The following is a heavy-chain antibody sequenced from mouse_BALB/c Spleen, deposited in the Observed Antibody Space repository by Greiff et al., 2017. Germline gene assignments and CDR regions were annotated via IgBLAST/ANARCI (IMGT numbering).Heavy chain of an antibody. CDR1: GYTFTSYW. CDR3: ARLREAMDY. J-gene: IGHJ4*01. V-gene: IGHV1-69*02. Sequence: QVQLQQPGAELVKPGAPVKLSCKASGYTFTSYWMNWVKQRPGRGLEWIGRIDPSDSETHYNQKFKDKATLTVDKSSSTAYIQLSSLTSEDSAVYYCARLREAMDYWGQGTSVTVSS. D-gene: IGHD2-12*01. CDR2: IDPSDSET.